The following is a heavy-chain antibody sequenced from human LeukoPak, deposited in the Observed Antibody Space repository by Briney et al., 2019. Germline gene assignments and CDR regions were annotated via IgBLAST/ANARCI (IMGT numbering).Heavy chain of an antibody. CDR3: ARYIHPQGLIGYAMDV. CDR2: IIVILGKV. V-gene: IGHV1-69*04. CDR1: GGPFNSYA. D-gene: IGHD2-15*01. Sequence: SVKVSCKASGGPFNSYAINWVRQAPGQGLEWMGRIIVILGKVNYAQKFQGRLSITVDKSTRTAYMDLSNLASEDTAIYFCARYIHPQGLIGYAMDVWGQGTTVIVSS. J-gene: IGHJ6*02.